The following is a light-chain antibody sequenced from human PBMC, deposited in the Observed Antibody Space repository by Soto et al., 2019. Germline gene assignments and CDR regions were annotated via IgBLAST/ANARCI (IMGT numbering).Light chain of an antibody. J-gene: IGKJ1*01. CDR2: GAS. CDR3: QQYNKWPWT. CDR1: QSVSSN. V-gene: IGKV3-15*01. Sequence: EIPMTQSPATLSVSPGARATLSCRASQSVSSNLAWYQHKPGQAPRLLIYGASPRATGIPGRFSGSGSGTVFTLTISSLQSEDFGVYYCQQYNKWPWTFGRGTNVDIK.